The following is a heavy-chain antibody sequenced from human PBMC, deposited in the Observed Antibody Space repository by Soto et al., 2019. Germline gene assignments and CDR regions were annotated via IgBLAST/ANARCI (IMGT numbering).Heavy chain of an antibody. CDR3: ARLIGNSWLDS. J-gene: IGHJ5*01. D-gene: IGHD2-8*01. Sequence: LSQTLSLTCAISGDSVSTNSATWEWIRQSPSRGLEWLGRTYYRSKWYNDYAVSVKGRITINPDTSNNQLSLQLNSVTPDDTAVYYCARLIGNSWLDSWGQGTLVTVSS. CDR1: GDSVSTNSAT. CDR2: TYYRSKWYN. V-gene: IGHV6-1*01.